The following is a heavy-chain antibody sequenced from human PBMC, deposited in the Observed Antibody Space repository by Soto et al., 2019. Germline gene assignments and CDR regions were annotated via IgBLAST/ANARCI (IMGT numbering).Heavy chain of an antibody. D-gene: IGHD2-21*01. Sequence: PGGSLRLSCAASGFSFSSFEMNWVRQAPGKGLEWVSYISSAVGTIYYADSVKGRFTISKDSAKNSLCLQMNSLRADDTGVYYCARIYRIPVQGMDVWGQGTTVTVSS. CDR2: ISSAVGTI. V-gene: IGHV3-48*03. CDR3: ARIYRIPVQGMDV. CDR1: GFSFSSFE. J-gene: IGHJ6*02.